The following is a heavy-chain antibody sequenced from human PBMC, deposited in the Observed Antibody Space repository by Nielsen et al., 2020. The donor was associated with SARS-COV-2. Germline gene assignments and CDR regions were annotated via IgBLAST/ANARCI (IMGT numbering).Heavy chain of an antibody. D-gene: IGHD6-13*01. J-gene: IGHJ6*03. CDR3: TRRTYSSTPYYYYMDV. CDR2: IRSKAYGGTT. V-gene: IGHV3-49*03. Sequence: GGSLRLSCTASGFTFGDYAMSWFRQAPGKGLEWVGFIRSKAYGGTTEYAASVKGRFTISRDDSKSIAYLQMNSLKTEDTAVYYCTRRTYSSTPYYYYMDVWGKGTTVTVSS. CDR1: GFTFGDYA.